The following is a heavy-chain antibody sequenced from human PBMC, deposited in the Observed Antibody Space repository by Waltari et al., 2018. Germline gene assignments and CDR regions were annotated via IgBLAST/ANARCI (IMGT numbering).Heavy chain of an antibody. V-gene: IGHV3-66*02. Sequence: EVELVESGGGLVQPGGSLRLSCAASGFTVSSNYMTWVRQAPGKGLEWVSVIYSGGTTYYADSVKGRFTISRDNSKNTLYLQMNSLRTEDTAVYYCARGFSYGYSRGYDYWGQGTLVTVSS. CDR1: GFTVSSNY. CDR2: IYSGGTT. CDR3: ARGFSYGYSRGYDY. J-gene: IGHJ4*02. D-gene: IGHD5-18*01.